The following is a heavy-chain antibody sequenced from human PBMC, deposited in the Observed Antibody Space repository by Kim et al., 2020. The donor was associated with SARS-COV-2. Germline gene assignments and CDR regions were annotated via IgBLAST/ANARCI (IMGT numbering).Heavy chain of an antibody. V-gene: IGHV1-18*01. CDR3: ARNRDPENWFDP. Sequence: NYAQKLKGRVTMTTDTSTSTAYMELRSLRSDDTAVYYCARNRDPENWFDPWGQGTLVTVSS. J-gene: IGHJ5*02.